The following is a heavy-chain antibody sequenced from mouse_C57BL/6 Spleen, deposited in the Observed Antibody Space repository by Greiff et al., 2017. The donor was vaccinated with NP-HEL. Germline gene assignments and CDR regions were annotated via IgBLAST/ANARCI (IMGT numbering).Heavy chain of an antibody. D-gene: IGHD2-13*01. V-gene: IGHV6-6*01. Sequence: EVQLQQSGGGLVQPGGSMKLSCAASGFTFSDAWMDWVRQSPEKGLEWVAEIRNKANNHATYYAESVKGRFTISRDDSKSSVYLQMNSLRAEDTGIYYCTRRKIYYGDYYAMDYWGQGTSVTVSS. CDR3: TRRKIYYGDYYAMDY. CDR1: GFTFSDAW. J-gene: IGHJ4*01. CDR2: IRNKANNHAT.